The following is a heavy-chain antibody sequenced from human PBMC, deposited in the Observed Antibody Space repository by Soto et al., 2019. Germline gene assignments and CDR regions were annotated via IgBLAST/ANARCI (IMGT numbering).Heavy chain of an antibody. D-gene: IGHD3-3*01. Sequence: QITLNESGPTVVRPTETLTLTCRFSGFSLTTSGVGVGWIRQSPGKAPEWLALIYWDDDKRYSASLKSRLTITKDTSKNQVVLPVSDLEPTDTATYYCAHRVLRTVFGLVTTTAIYFDFWGQGTPVAVSS. V-gene: IGHV2-5*02. CDR1: GFSLTTSGVG. CDR3: AHRVLRTVFGLVTTTAIYFDF. J-gene: IGHJ4*02. CDR2: IYWDDDK.